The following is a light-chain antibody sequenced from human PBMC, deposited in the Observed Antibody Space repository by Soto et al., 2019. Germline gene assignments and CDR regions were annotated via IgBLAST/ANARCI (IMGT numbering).Light chain of an antibody. CDR2: DAS. CDR1: QNINNW. V-gene: IGKV1-5*01. CDR3: QQYNHF. J-gene: IGKJ3*01. Sequence: EIQMTPSPFTLSASVGDRVTITCRASQNINNWLAWYQQKPGKAPKLLIYDASSLGSGVPSRFSGSGSGTEFTLTITSLQPDDFATYYCQQYNHFFGPGTKVDIK.